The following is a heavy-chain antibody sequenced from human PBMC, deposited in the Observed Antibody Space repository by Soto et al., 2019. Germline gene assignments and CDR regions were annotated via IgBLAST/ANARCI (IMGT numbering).Heavy chain of an antibody. V-gene: IGHV1-18*01. CDR3: ARDFRVSFLGTSCIDFDS. J-gene: IGHJ4*02. Sequence: ASVKVSCQASGYTFASYGFSWVRQAPGQGLEWVAWISANSGDTNSAQKFQDRVTLTTDTSTSTAYMDLRSLRSDDTAVYYCARDFRVSFLGTSCIDFDSWGQGNSVTVDS. CDR1: GYTFASYG. D-gene: IGHD2-2*01. CDR2: ISANSGDT.